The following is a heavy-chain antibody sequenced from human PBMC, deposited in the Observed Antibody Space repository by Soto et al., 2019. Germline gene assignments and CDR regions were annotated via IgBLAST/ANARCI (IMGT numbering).Heavy chain of an antibody. CDR1: GGTFSSYA. CDR2: IIPIFGTA. CDR3: ASVVRSVTTPYYFDY. V-gene: IGHV1-69*13. J-gene: IGHJ4*02. D-gene: IGHD4-17*01. Sequence: SVKVSCKASGGTFSSYAISWVRQAPGQGLEWMGGIIPIFGTANYAQKFQGRVTITADESTSTAYMELSSLRSEDTAVYYCASVVRSVTTPYYFDYWGQGTLVTVSS.